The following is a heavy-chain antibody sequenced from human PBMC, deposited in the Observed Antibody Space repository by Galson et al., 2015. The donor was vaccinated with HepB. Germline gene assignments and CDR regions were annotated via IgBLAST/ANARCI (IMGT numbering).Heavy chain of an antibody. V-gene: IGHV1-69*06. Sequence: SVKVSCKASGGTFSSYAISWVRQAPGQGLEWMGGIIPIFGTANYAQKFQGRVTITADKSTSTAYMELSSLRSEDTAVYYCARDFSAIEYYDILTGYYKGSWFDPWGQGTLVTVSS. CDR3: ARDFSAIEYYDILTGYYKGSWFDP. CDR2: IIPIFGTA. CDR1: GGTFSSYA. J-gene: IGHJ5*02. D-gene: IGHD3-9*01.